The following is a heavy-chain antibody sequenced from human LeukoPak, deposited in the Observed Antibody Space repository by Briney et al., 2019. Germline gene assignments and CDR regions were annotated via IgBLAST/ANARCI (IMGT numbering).Heavy chain of an antibody. CDR2: IRYDGSNK. V-gene: IGHV3-30*02. CDR1: GFTFSSYG. J-gene: IGHJ5*02. D-gene: IGHD3-22*01. Sequence: GGSLRLSCAASGFTFSSYGMHWVRQAPGKGLEWVAFIRYDGSNKYYADSVKGRFTISRDNSKNTLYLQMNSLRAEDTAVYYCARHTYYYGSSGYPNWFDPWGQGTLVTVSS. CDR3: ARHTYYYGSSGYPNWFDP.